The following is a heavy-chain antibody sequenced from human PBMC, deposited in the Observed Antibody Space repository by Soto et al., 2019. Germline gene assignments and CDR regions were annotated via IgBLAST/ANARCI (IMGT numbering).Heavy chain of an antibody. V-gene: IGHV2-5*02. CDR2: IFWDDDK. Sequence: GSGPTRVNPTQTLTLTCTFSGFSLSTSGVGVGWIRQPPGTALEWLGIIFWDDDKRYRPSLKSRVTITKDTSKNQLVLTMTNMDPVDTATYYCAHLPWKEMWPRAPVVNWGQGAPVTVSS. CDR3: AHLPWKEMWPRAPVVN. D-gene: IGHD1-1*01. J-gene: IGHJ4*02. CDR1: GFSLSTSGVG.